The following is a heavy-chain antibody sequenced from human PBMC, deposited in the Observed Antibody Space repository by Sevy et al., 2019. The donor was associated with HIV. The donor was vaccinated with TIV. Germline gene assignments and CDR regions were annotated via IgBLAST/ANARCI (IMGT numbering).Heavy chain of an antibody. J-gene: IGHJ6*02. V-gene: IGHV1-2*06. D-gene: IGHD3-3*01. CDR2: INPISGGT. CDR3: ARAPTDFWTGGMAV. CDR1: GYAFTGYY. Sequence: ASVKVSCKASGYAFTGYYIHWVRQAPGQGLEWMGRINPISGGTDDSQKFQGRVTMTRDTSISTAYMDVGRLTSDDTAVYYCARAPTDFWTGGMAVWGQWTVVTVSS.